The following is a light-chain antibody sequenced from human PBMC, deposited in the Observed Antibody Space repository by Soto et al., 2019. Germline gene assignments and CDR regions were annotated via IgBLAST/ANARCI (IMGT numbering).Light chain of an antibody. J-gene: IGKJ1*01. Sequence: EIVLTQSPATLSLPPGERATLSCRASQSVSSYLAWYQQKPGQAPRLLIYGASSRATGIPDRFSGSGSGTDFTLTISRLETEDFAVYYCQQYDSSPRTFGQGTKVEIK. V-gene: IGKV3-20*01. CDR1: QSVSSY. CDR3: QQYDSSPRT. CDR2: GAS.